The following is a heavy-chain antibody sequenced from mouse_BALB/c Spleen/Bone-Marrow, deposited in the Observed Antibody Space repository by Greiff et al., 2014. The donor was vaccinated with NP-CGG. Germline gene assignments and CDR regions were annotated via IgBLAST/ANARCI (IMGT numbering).Heavy chain of an antibody. V-gene: IGHV1-18*01. CDR3: ARRDYRYDEGVDY. Sequence: VQLKESGPELVKPGASMKISCKASGYSFTGYTMNWVKQSHGKYLEWIGLINPYNGGTSYNQKFKGKATLTVDKSSSTAYMELLSLTSEDSAVYYCARRDYRYDEGVDYWGQGTSVTVSS. J-gene: IGHJ4*01. CDR2: INPYNGGT. D-gene: IGHD2-14*01. CDR1: GYSFTGYT.